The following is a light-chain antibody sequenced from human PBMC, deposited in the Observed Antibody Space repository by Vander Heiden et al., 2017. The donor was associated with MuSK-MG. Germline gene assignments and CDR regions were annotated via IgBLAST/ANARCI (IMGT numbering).Light chain of an antibody. CDR2: DDS. V-gene: IGLV3-21*02. CDR3: QVWDSSSDHVV. CDR1: NIGSKS. Sequence: SYVLTQPPSLSVAPRQTARITCGGNNIGSKSVHWYQQKPGQAPVLVVVDDSDRPSGIPERFSGSNSGNTATLTISRVEAGDEADDYCQVWDSSSDHVVFGGGTKLTVL. J-gene: IGLJ2*01.